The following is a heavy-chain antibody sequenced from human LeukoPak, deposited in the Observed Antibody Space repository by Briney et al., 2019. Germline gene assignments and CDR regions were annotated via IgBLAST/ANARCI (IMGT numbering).Heavy chain of an antibody. D-gene: IGHD1-26*01. CDR3: ARVGSGSYQDY. Sequence: ASVKVSCKASGYTFTSYAMHWVRQAPGQRLEWMGWINAGNGNTKYSQKFQGRVTITRDTSASIAYMELSSLRSEDTAVYYCARVGSGSYQDYWGQGTLVTVSS. CDR2: INAGNGNT. V-gene: IGHV1-3*01. J-gene: IGHJ4*02. CDR1: GYTFTSYA.